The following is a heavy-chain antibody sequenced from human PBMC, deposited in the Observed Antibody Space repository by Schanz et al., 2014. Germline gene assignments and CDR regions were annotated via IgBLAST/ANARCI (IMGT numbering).Heavy chain of an antibody. D-gene: IGHD1-26*01. CDR3: ARDNGRIPAANSFDY. Sequence: QILLVQPGPVVKKPGASVTVSCKASGYDFHIYAYSWVRQAPGQGPEWIGWISGYTGDTKYAQKFQHRVNMTTDRTTSTVYMELRSLRFDDTAVYFCARDNGRIPAANSFDYWGQGTRVTVSS. V-gene: IGHV1-18*01. CDR1: GYDFHIYA. CDR2: ISGYTGDT. J-gene: IGHJ4*02.